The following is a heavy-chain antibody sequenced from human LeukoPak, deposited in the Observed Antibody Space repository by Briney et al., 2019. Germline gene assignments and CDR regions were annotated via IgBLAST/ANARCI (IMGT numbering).Heavy chain of an antibody. V-gene: IGHV3-21*01. D-gene: IGHD4-17*01. Sequence: SGGSLRLSCAASGFTFSSYSMNWVRQAPGKGLEWVSSISSSSSYIYYADSVKGRFTISRDNAKNSLYLQMNSLRAEDTAVYYCAREAVTRTVIDYWGQGTLVTVSS. CDR3: AREAVTRTVIDY. J-gene: IGHJ4*02. CDR2: ISSSSSYI. CDR1: GFTFSSYS.